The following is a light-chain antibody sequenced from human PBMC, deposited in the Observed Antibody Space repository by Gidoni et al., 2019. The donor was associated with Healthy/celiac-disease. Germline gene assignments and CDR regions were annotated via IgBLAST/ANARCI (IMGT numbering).Light chain of an antibody. CDR1: SSDVGGYNY. V-gene: IGLV2-11*01. CDR3: CSYAGSYAGV. Sequence: QSALTPPLSVSASPGQSVTISCTGTSSDVGGYNYVSWYQQHPGKAPKLMIYDVSKRPSGVPDRFSGSKSGNTASLPISGLQAEDEADYYCCSYAGSYAGVFGGGTKLTVL. J-gene: IGLJ3*02. CDR2: DVS.